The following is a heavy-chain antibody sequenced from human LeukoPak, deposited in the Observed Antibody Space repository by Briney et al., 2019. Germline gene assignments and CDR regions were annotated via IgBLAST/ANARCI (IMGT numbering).Heavy chain of an antibody. Sequence: GGSLRLSCAASGFAFSSYWMSWVRQAPGKGLEWVANIKQDGSEKYYVDSVKGRFTISRDNAKNSLYLQMDSLRAEDTAVYYCARVSSSWYPFDYWGQGTLVTVSS. CDR2: IKQDGSEK. CDR1: GFAFSSYW. CDR3: ARVSSSWYPFDY. D-gene: IGHD6-13*01. V-gene: IGHV3-7*01. J-gene: IGHJ4*02.